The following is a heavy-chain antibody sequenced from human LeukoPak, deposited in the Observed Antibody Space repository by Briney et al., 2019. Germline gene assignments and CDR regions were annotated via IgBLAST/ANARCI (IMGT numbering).Heavy chain of an antibody. D-gene: IGHD2-8*01. CDR1: GYSISSGYY. Sequence: SETLSLTCAVSGYSISSGYYWGWIRQPPGKGLEWIGSLYHSGRIYYNPSLKNRVTISVDTSKNQFSLKLSSVTAADTAVYYCARLPWSDWYFDLWGRGTLVTVSS. CDR2: LYHSGRI. CDR3: ARLPWSDWYFDL. J-gene: IGHJ2*01. V-gene: IGHV4-38-2*01.